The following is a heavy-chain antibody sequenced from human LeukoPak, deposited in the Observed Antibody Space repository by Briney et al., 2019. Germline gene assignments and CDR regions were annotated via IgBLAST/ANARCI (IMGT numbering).Heavy chain of an antibody. CDR1: GGSFSGYY. D-gene: IGHD3-22*01. CDR3: ARETNYYDSSGIYY. J-gene: IGHJ4*02. V-gene: IGHV4-34*01. CDR2: INHSGST. Sequence: SETLSLTCAVYGGSFSGYYWSWIRQPPGKGLEWIGEINHSGSTNYNPSLKSRVTISVDTSKNQFSLKLTSVTAADTAVYYCARETNYYDSSGIYYWGQGTLVTVSS.